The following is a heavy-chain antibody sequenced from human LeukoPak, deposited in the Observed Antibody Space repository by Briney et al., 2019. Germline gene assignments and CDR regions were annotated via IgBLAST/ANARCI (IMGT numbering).Heavy chain of an antibody. CDR2: IYSGGST. J-gene: IGHJ6*03. CDR1: GFTVSSNY. Sequence: GGSLRLSCAASGFTVSSNYMSWVRQAPGKGLEWVSVIYSGGSTYYADSVKGRFTISRDNSKDTLYLQMNSLRAEDTAVYYCARGDYYYYMDVWGKGTTVTVSS. CDR3: ARGDYYYYMDV. V-gene: IGHV3-53*01.